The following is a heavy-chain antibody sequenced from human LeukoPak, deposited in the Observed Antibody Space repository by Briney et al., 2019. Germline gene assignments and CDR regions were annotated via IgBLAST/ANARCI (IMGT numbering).Heavy chain of an antibody. D-gene: IGHD4/OR15-4a*01. CDR3: ARRAGAYSHPYDY. CDR1: GFSFSSYG. CDR2: IRNDGSNT. J-gene: IGHJ4*02. V-gene: IGHV3-30*02. Sequence: GGSLRLSCAASGFSFSSYGMHWLRQAPGKGLEWVAFIRNDGSNTYYADSVKGRFTISRDNSKNTLYLQMSSLRAEDTAVYYCARRAGAYSHPYDYWGQGTLVTVSS.